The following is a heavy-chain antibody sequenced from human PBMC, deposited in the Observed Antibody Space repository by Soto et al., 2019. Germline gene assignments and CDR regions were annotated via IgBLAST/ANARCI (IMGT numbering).Heavy chain of an antibody. J-gene: IGHJ4*02. CDR1: GGTFSSYT. D-gene: IGHD1-26*01. CDR2: IIPILGIA. Sequence: QVQLVRSGAEVKKPGSSVKVSCKASGGTFSSYTISWVRQAPGQGLEWMGRIIPILGIANYAQKFQGRVTITADKSTSTAYMELSSLRSEDTAVYYCARGSGSYSVDYWGQGTLVTVSS. V-gene: IGHV1-69*02. CDR3: ARGSGSYSVDY.